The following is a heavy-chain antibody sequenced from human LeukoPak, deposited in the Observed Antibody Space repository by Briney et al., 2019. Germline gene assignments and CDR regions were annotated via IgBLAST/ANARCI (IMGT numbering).Heavy chain of an antibody. V-gene: IGHV3-30*18. CDR1: GFTFSNYG. CDR2: ISYDGTNK. D-gene: IGHD6-13*01. Sequence: GGALRLSCVASGFTFSNYGMHWVRQAPGKGLEWVAVISYDGTNKYYADSVKGRFTISRDYPKNTLFLQMSSLRAEDTAVYYCAKGRYSSTWCSDHWGQGTLVTVSS. J-gene: IGHJ4*02. CDR3: AKGRYSSTWCSDH.